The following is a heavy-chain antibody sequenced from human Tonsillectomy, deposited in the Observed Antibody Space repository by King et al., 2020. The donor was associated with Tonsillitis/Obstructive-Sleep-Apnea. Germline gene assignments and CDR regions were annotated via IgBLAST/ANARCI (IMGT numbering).Heavy chain of an antibody. CDR2: ILISADIT. CDR1: GFTFSNYA. J-gene: IGHJ4*02. CDR3: ANHPRSGYSYFDY. Sequence: EVQLVESGGGLVQPGGSLRLSCAASGFTFSNYAMSWVRQAPGKGLEWVSTILISADITHYTDSVKGRFTISRDNSRDTLYLQMNSLRAEDTAVYYCANHPRSGYSYFDYLGQGTLVAVSS. V-gene: IGHV3-23*04. D-gene: IGHD3-3*01.